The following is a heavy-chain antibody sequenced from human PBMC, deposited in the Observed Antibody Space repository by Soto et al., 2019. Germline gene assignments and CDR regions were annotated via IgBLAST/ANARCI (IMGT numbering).Heavy chain of an antibody. CDR1: GYTFTSYG. Sequence: ASVKVSCKASGYTFTSYGISWVRQAPGQGLEWMGWISAYNGNTNYAQKLQGRVTMTTDTSTSTAYMELRSLRSDDTAVYYCAREIYYYDSRGYYIGPGYGMDVWGQGTTVPSP. J-gene: IGHJ6*02. V-gene: IGHV1-18*01. D-gene: IGHD3-22*01. CDR2: ISAYNGNT. CDR3: AREIYYYDSRGYYIGPGYGMDV.